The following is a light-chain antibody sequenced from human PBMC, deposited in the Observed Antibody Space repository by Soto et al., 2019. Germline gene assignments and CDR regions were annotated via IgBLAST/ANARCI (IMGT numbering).Light chain of an antibody. CDR3: PQYNSYST. J-gene: IGKJ1*01. CDR2: DDS. Sequence: EIQMTQSTSTMSASLGDRAPSTGRASQSISSWLAWYQQKPGKSPKLLIYDDSSLESGLPSRFSGSGSGTEFTLTISSLQPDDFATYYCPQYNSYSTVGQGTKVDIK. V-gene: IGKV1-5*01. CDR1: QSISSW.